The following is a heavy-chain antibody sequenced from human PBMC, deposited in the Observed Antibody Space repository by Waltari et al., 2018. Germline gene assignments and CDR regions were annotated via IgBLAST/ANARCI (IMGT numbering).Heavy chain of an antibody. J-gene: IGHJ4*02. Sequence: QVQLQASGPGLVKPSETVSLICTVSNYSITSGHYWGWIRQFPGRGLEWLGTIYESGSLFYNPSLNGRLTISIDRSKSQFSLSLRSVTAADTAVYYCARDSRRIAVPGHLDYWGQGTLVTVSS. D-gene: IGHD6-19*01. CDR2: IYESGSL. V-gene: IGHV4-38-2*02. CDR3: ARDSRRIAVPGHLDY. CDR1: NYSITSGHY.